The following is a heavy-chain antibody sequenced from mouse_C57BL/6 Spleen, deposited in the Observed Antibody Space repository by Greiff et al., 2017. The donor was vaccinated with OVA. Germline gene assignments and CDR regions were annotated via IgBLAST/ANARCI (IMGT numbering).Heavy chain of an antibody. CDR1: GYTFTSYW. J-gene: IGHJ1*03. CDR2: IHPNSGST. V-gene: IGHV1-64*01. Sequence: QVQLQQPGAELVKPGASVKLSCKASGYTFTSYWMHWVKQRPGQGLEWIGMIHPNSGSTNYNEKFKSKATLTVDKSSSTAYMQLSSLTSEDSAVYYCAGQSPTEEFDVWGTGTTVTVSS. D-gene: IGHD2-10*01. CDR3: AGQSPTEEFDV.